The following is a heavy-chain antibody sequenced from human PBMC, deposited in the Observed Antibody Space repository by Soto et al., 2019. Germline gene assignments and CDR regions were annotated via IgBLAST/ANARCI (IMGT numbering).Heavy chain of an antibody. CDR3: AKERDNGADRYYFDD. CDR2: ISGRGDST. V-gene: IGHV3-23*01. D-gene: IGHD2-8*01. CDR1: GFTFSSYA. J-gene: IGHJ4*02. Sequence: EVQLLESGGILVHPGGSLSLACAASGFTFSSYAMTWVRQAPGKGLEWVSAISGRGDSTYYADSVKGRLTISRDQSKNTLYLQMHSLRAEDTAVYFCAKERDNGADRYYFDDWGQGTLVTVSS.